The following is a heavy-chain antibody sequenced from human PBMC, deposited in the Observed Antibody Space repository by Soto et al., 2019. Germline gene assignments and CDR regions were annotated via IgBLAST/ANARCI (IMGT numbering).Heavy chain of an antibody. CDR2: VHYSGST. V-gene: IGHV4-59*08. Sequence: SETLSLTCNLSGGSFHNFYWLWIRQPPGKGLEWVGHVHYSGSTNYSPSLNSRATISLDTSKSQLSLKLTSVTAADTAVYYCARQSTGYSVEVDYWGQGTLVTVSS. CDR3: ARQSTGYSVEVDY. J-gene: IGHJ4*02. D-gene: IGHD6-13*01. CDR1: GGSFHNFY.